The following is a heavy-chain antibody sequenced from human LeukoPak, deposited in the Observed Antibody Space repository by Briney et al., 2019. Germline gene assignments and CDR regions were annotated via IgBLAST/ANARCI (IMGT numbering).Heavy chain of an antibody. J-gene: IGHJ3*02. CDR1: GYTFTSYG. Sequence: ASVKVSCKASGYTFTSYGISWVRQAPGQGLEWMGWISAYNGNTNYAQKLQGRVTMTTDTSTSTAYMELRSLRSDDTAVYYCARDGAHICSPKEDAFDIWGQGTMVTVSS. CDR3: ARDGAHICSPKEDAFDI. D-gene: IGHD2-15*01. CDR2: ISAYNGNT. V-gene: IGHV1-18*01.